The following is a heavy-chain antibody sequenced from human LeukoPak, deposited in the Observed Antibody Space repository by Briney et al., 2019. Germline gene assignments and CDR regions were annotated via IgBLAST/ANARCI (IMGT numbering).Heavy chain of an antibody. Sequence: GGTLRLSCEVSGFTLSPVLMHWVRQSPGKGPVWVSRISPDGRVTDYADSVKGRFSVSRDNARNTLYLQISSLSVEDTAVYFCVRDMWATFDYWGQGALVIVSS. V-gene: IGHV3-74*01. CDR1: GFTLSPVL. CDR3: VRDMWATFDY. CDR2: ISPDGRVT. J-gene: IGHJ4*02. D-gene: IGHD5-12*01.